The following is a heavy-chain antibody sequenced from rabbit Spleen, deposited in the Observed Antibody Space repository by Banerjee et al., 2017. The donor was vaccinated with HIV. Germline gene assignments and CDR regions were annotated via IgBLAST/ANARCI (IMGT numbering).Heavy chain of an antibody. V-gene: IGHV1S45*01. CDR3: GRDAAGREDFNW. CDR2: IDVVKSGGT. Sequence: QEQLVEYGGDLVQPEGSLTLTCKASGLDFSSSYWICWVRQAPGKGLEWIACIDVVKSGGTYSAGGAKGRFPIPKPSSTAVFLQRTSRTAADTPTFFCGRDAAGREDFNWGARAPWSPS. J-gene: IGHJ4*01. D-gene: IGHD4-2*01. CDR1: GLDFSSSYW.